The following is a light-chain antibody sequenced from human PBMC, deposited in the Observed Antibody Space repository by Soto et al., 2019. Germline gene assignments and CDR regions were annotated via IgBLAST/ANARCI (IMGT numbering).Light chain of an antibody. CDR1: SSNIGAGYD. Sequence: QSVLTQPPSVSGAPGQRVTISCTGSSSNIGAGYDVHWYQQLPGTAPKLLIYGNSNRPSGVPDRFSGSKSGTSASLAITGLQAEDEADYYCQSYGSSLSGSCVFGTGTKLTVL. J-gene: IGLJ1*01. CDR2: GNS. V-gene: IGLV1-40*01. CDR3: QSYGSSLSGSCV.